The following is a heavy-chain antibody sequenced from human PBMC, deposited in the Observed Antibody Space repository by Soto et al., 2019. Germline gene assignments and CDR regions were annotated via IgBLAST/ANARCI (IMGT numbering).Heavy chain of an antibody. CDR3: AKYRRTEAEGFTLNY. D-gene: IGHD6-13*01. CDR1: GDSINNYY. J-gene: IGHJ4*02. V-gene: IGHV4-59*01. CDR2: IYYTGST. Sequence: SETLSLTCTVSGDSINNYYWSWIRQPPGKRLEWIGYIYYTGSTTYNPSLESRVAMSVDTSKNQFSLKLSSVNAADTAVYYCAKYRRTEAEGFTLNYWGRETLVTVSS.